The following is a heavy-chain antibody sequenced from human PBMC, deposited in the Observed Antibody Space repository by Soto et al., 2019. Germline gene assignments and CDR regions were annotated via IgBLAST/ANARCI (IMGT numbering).Heavy chain of an antibody. CDR1: GFTFSSYG. CDR3: AKISAEDPNYYYYAMDV. CDR2: ISYDGSNK. V-gene: IGHV3-30*18. J-gene: IGHJ6*02. Sequence: PGGYLRLSCAAPGFTFSSYGMHWVREAPGKGLEWVAVISYDGSNKYYADSVKGRFTISRDNSKNTLYLQMNSLRAEDTAVYYCAKISAEDPNYYYYAMDVWGQGTTVTVS. D-gene: IGHD1-26*01.